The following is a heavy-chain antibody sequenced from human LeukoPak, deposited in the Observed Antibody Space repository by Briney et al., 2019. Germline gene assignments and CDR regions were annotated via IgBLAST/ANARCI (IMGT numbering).Heavy chain of an antibody. CDR1: GFTFDDYA. D-gene: IGHD2/OR15-2a*01. J-gene: IGHJ6*03. Sequence: TGGSLRLSCAGSGFTFDDYAMHWVRQTPGKGLEWVSGISWNSGNIAYADFVGGRFTISRDNAKNSLSLQMSSLSDEDTAVYYCAKDAYGGATFFCYMGVWGQRATVTVSS. CDR2: ISWNSGNI. V-gene: IGHV3-9*01. CDR3: AKDAYGGATFFCYMGV.